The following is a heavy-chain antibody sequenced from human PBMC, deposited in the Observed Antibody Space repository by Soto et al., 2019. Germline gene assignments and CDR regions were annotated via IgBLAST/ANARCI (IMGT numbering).Heavy chain of an antibody. D-gene: IGHD3-22*01. V-gene: IGHV4-4*02. CDR1: GGSISSSNW. CDR3: ARDRPYYYDSSGQPGWFDP. CDR2: IYHSGST. Sequence: SETLSLTCAVSGGSISSSNWWSWVRQPPGKGLEWIGEIYHSGSTNYNPSLKSRVTISVDKSKNQFSLKLSSVTAADTAVYYCARDRPYYYDSSGQPGWFDPWGQGTLVTVSS. J-gene: IGHJ5*02.